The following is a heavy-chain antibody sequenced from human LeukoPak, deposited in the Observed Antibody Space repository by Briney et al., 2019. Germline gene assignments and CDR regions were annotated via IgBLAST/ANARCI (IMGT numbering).Heavy chain of an antibody. D-gene: IGHD5-24*01. CDR2: IYYSGST. J-gene: IGHJ2*01. V-gene: IGHV4-59*01. CDR1: GGSISSYY. CDR3: SRDLANGYRGWYFDL. Sequence: PSETLSLTCTVSGGSISSYYWSWIRQPPGKGLEWIGYIYYSGSTNYNPSLKSRVTISVDTSKNQFSLKLSSVTAADTAVYYCSRDLANGYRGWYFDLWGRGTLVTVSS.